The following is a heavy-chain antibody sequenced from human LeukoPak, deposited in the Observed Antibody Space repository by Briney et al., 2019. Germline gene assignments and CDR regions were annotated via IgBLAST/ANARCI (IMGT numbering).Heavy chain of an antibody. CDR1: GFTVSSNY. D-gene: IGHD3-3*01. V-gene: IGHV3-53*01. CDR2: IYSGGST. Sequence: PGGSLRLSCAASGFTVSSNYMSWVRQAPGKGLEWISVIYSGGSTYYADSVKGRFTISRDNSKNTLYLQMNGLRAEDTAVYYCARGPYYDFWSGLDYWGQGTLVTVSS. J-gene: IGHJ4*02. CDR3: ARGPYYDFWSGLDY.